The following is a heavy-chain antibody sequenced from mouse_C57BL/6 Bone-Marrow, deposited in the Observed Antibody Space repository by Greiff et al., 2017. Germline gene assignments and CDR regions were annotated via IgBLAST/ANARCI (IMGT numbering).Heavy chain of an antibody. CDR3: ARPLGYWYFDV. J-gene: IGHJ1*03. CDR1: GYTFTDYY. V-gene: IGHV1-19*01. Sequence: DVQLQESGPVLVKPGASVKMSCKASGYTFTDYYMNWVKQSHGKSLEWIGVINPYNGGTSYNQKFKGKATLTVGKSSSTAYMELNSLTSEDSAVYYCARPLGYWYFDVWGTGTTVTVSS. CDR2: INPYNGGT. D-gene: IGHD3-1*01.